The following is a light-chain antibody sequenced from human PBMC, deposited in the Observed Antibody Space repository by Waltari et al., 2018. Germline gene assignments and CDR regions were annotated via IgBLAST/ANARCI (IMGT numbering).Light chain of an antibody. Sequence: SYVLTQPPSVSVAPGQTASITCGGNNVGSETVHWYQREPGQAPVLVVYDYSDRPSGIPERFSGSKSGSMATLTISRVEAGDEADYYCQVRDTTNDHVVFGGGTKLTVL. J-gene: IGLJ2*01. CDR1: NVGSET. CDR2: DYS. V-gene: IGLV3-21*02. CDR3: QVRDTTNDHVV.